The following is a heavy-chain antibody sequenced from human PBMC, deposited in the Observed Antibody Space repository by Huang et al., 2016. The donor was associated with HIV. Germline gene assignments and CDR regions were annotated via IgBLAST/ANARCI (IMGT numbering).Heavy chain of an antibody. Sequence: QVQLEQSGPAVRKPGSSVKVSCQASGGSFSDQIISWVRQAPGQRVAWMGGISPLVRAPAYAQEFKCRVTMTADESTATIYMELNSLTSEDTAVYYCAMSLRYQYDSRSYWGRYFDYWGQGTLVTVSS. D-gene: IGHD3-16*01. J-gene: IGHJ4*02. V-gene: IGHV1-69*01. CDR2: ISPLVRAP. CDR3: AMSLRYQYDSRSYWGRYFDY. CDR1: GGSFSDQI.